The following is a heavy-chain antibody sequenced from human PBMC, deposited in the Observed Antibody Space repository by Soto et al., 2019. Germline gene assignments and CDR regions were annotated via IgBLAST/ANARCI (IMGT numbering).Heavy chain of an antibody. J-gene: IGHJ5*02. CDR1: GGTFSSYA. CDR2: IIPIFGTA. V-gene: IGHV1-69*12. CDR3: ARPATIFGVVTLGWFDP. D-gene: IGHD3-3*01. Sequence: QVQLVQSGAEVKKPGSSVKVSCKASGGTFSSYAISWVRQALGQGLEWMGGIIPIFGTANYAQKFQGRVTITADESTSTAYMELSSLISEDTAVYYCARPATIFGVVTLGWFDPWGQGSLVTVSS.